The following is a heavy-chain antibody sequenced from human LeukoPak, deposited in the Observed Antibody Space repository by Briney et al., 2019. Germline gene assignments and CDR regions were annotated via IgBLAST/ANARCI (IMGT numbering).Heavy chain of an antibody. CDR3: ARTTVTTLDYWYFDL. CDR1: GGSISGYY. CDR2: IYYSGST. D-gene: IGHD4-11*01. J-gene: IGHJ2*01. Sequence: PSETLSLTCTVSGGSISGYYWSWIRQPPGKGLEWIGYIYYSGSTNYNPSLKSRVTISVDTSKSHFSLKLSSVTAADTAVYYCARTTVTTLDYWYFDLWGRGTLVTVSS. V-gene: IGHV4-59*01.